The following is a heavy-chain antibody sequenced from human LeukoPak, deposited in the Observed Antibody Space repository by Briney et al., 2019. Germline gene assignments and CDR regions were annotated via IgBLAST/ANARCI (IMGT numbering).Heavy chain of an antibody. CDR2: VNPNSGGT. CDR3: ARDSADPTLGYYYGMDV. Sequence: ASVKVSCKASGGTFSSYAISWVRQAPGQGLEWMGWVNPNSGGTNYAQKFQGWVTMTRDTSISTAYMELSRLRSDDTAVYYCARDSADPTLGYYYGMDVWGQGTTVTVSS. V-gene: IGHV1-2*04. D-gene: IGHD3-10*01. J-gene: IGHJ6*02. CDR1: GGTFSSYA.